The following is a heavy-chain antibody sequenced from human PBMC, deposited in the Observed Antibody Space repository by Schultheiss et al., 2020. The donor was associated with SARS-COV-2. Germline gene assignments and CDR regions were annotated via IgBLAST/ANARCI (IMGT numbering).Heavy chain of an antibody. Sequence: SGPTLVKPTQTLTLTCTFSGFSLRTSGMCVTWIRQPPGKALEWLALIGWDEDKYYSTSLKTRLTISKDTSKNQVVLTMTNMDPVDTATYYCARHFGYDSSGYPDYWGQGTLVTVSS. CDR3: ARHFGYDSSGYPDY. D-gene: IGHD3-22*01. CDR1: GFSLRTSGMC. V-gene: IGHV2-70*12. J-gene: IGHJ4*02. CDR2: IGWDEDK.